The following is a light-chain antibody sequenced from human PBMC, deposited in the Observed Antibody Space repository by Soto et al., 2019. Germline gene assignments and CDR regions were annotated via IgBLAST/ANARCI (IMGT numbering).Light chain of an antibody. CDR2: AAS. V-gene: IGKV3-15*01. CDR1: QSVRTN. CDR3: QQYNNWQT. J-gene: IGKJ1*01. Sequence: EIVMTQSPATLSVSPGERATLSCRASQSVRTNLAWYHQRPGQAPRLLIYAASARATGIPARFSGSGSGTDFTLTISGLQSEDFGLYYCQQYNNWQTFGQGTKVDI.